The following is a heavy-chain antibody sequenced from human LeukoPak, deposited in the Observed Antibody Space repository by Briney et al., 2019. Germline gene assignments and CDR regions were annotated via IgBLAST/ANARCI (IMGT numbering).Heavy chain of an antibody. CDR2: ITSSSSYI. V-gene: IGHV3-21*01. D-gene: IGHD3-10*01. CDR1: GFTFSSYS. J-gene: IGHJ4*02. CDR3: ARAYYGSGSYYLMYYFDY. Sequence: TGGSLRLSCAASGFTFSSYSMNWVRQAPGEGLEWVSSITSSSSYIYYADSVKGRFTISRDNAKNSLYLQMNSLRAEDTAVYYCARAYYGSGSYYLMYYFDYWGQGALVTVSS.